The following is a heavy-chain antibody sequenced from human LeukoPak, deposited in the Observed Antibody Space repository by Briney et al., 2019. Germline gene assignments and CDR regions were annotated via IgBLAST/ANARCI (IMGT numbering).Heavy chain of an antibody. CDR2: ISGSGGTT. D-gene: IGHD3-10*01. J-gene: IGHJ6*02. CDR1: GFTFSSYA. Sequence: PGGSLRLSCAASGFTFSSYAMSWVRQAPGKGLEWVSGISGSGGTTYDAGSARGRFTISRDNFKNTLYLQMNSLTAEDTAVYYCAKCMGSGNYYYYYYGMDVWGQGTTVTVSS. V-gene: IGHV3-23*01. CDR3: AKCMGSGNYYYYYYGMDV.